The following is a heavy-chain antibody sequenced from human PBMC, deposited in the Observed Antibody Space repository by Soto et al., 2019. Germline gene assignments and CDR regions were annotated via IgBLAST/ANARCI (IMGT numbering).Heavy chain of an antibody. V-gene: IGHV4-4*02. J-gene: IGHJ3*02. Sequence: QVQLRESGPGLVKPSGTLSLTCAVSGASISSSHWWSWVRQSPGKGLEWIGEVYHSGSTNYNPSLKSRVTISVDKSKNQFSLTLKYVTAADTALYYCASDHDIEYSYGSRGSFDIWGQGTVVTVSS. CDR1: GASISSSHW. CDR2: VYHSGST. CDR3: ASDHDIEYSYGSRGSFDI. D-gene: IGHD3-10*01.